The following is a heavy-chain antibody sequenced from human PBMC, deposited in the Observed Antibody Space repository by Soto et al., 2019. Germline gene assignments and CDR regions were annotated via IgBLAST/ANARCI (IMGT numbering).Heavy chain of an antibody. J-gene: IGHJ4*02. CDR3: ARESEDLTSNFDY. CDR1: GFTLSRYS. Sequence: EVQLVESGGGLVRPGGSLRLSCAASGFTLSRYSMNWVRQAPGKGLEWGSSISSTTNYIYYADSMKGRFTVSRDNAKNSVYLDMNSLSAEDTAVYYCARESEDLTSNFDYWGQGTLVTVSS. CDR2: ISSTTNYI. V-gene: IGHV3-21*01.